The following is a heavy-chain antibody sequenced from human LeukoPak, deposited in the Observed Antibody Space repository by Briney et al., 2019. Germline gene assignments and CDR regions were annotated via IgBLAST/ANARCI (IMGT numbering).Heavy chain of an antibody. D-gene: IGHD6-19*01. V-gene: IGHV3-30-3*01. Sequence: GGSLRLSCAASGFTFSSYAMHWVRQAPGKGLEWVAVISYDGSNKYYADSVKGRFTISRDNSKNTLYLQMNSLRAEDTAVYYCARANSIAVASWFDPWGQGTLVTVSS. CDR2: ISYDGSNK. CDR3: ARANSIAVASWFDP. J-gene: IGHJ5*02. CDR1: GFTFSSYA.